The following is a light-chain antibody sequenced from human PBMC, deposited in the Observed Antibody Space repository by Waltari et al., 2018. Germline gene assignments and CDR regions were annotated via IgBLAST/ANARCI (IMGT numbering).Light chain of an antibody. V-gene: IGKV3-11*01. J-gene: IGKJ5*01. CDR1: QSVGKF. CDR2: DAS. CDR3: QQRSDWPPSIT. Sequence: EVVLTQSPVTLSLSPGVRAPLPSRASQSVGKFLAWYQKKPGQPPRLLIYDASNRATGIPVTFSGSGSGTDFTLTISSVQPEDFALYFCQQRSDWPPSITFGQGTRLEI.